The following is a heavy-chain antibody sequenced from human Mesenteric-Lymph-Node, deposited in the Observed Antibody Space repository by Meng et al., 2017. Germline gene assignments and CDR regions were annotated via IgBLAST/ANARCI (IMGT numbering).Heavy chain of an antibody. V-gene: IGHV3-23*01. Sequence: GESLKISCAASGFTFSSYAMSWVRQAPGKGLEWVSAISGSGGSTYYADSVKGRFTISRDNSKNTLYLQMNSLRAEDTAVYYCARGSSGWRDYYYYGMDVWGQGTTVTVSS. D-gene: IGHD6-19*01. J-gene: IGHJ6*02. CDR3: ARGSSGWRDYYYYGMDV. CDR2: ISGSGGST. CDR1: GFTFSSYA.